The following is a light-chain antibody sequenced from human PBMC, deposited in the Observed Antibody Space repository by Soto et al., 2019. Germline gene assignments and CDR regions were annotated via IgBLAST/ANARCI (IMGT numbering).Light chain of an antibody. CDR2: GAS. Sequence: DIQMTQYPSAMSASVGDRVTITCRASQAISHYLAWFHQRPGKVPKRLIYGASTLQSGVPSRFSGSGSGTEFTLTISSLQPEDFGTYYCLQHNTYPLSFGGGTKVE. CDR3: LQHNTYPLS. V-gene: IGKV1-17*03. J-gene: IGKJ4*01. CDR1: QAISHY.